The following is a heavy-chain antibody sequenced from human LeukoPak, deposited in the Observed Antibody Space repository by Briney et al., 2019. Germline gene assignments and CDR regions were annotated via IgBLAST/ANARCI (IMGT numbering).Heavy chain of an antibody. V-gene: IGHV1-69*05. J-gene: IGHJ6*03. CDR2: IIPIFGTA. D-gene: IGHD6-13*01. CDR3: ARDWFDRGAAGALPYYYYYMDV. CDR1: GGTFSSYA. Sequence: SVKVSCKASGGTFSSYAISWVRQAPGQGPEWMGGIIPIFGTANYAQKFQGRVTITTDESTSTAYMELSSLRSEDTAVYYCARDWFDRGAAGALPYYYYYMDVWGKGTTVTVSS.